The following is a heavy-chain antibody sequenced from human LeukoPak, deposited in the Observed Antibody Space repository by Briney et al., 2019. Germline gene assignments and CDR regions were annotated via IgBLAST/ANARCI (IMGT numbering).Heavy chain of an antibody. CDR2: INHSGST. Sequence: PSETLSLTCAVYGGSFSGYYWSWIRQPPGEGVERIGEINHSGSTNYNPSLKSRVTISVDTYKNQFSLKLSSVTAADTAVYYCARGGLYCSGGSCSLWFDPWGQGTLVTVSS. CDR1: GGSFSGYY. CDR3: ARGGLYCSGGSCSLWFDP. V-gene: IGHV4-34*01. D-gene: IGHD2-15*01. J-gene: IGHJ5*02.